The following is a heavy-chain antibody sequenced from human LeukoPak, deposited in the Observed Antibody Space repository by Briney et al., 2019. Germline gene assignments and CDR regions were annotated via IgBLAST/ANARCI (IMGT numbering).Heavy chain of an antibody. Sequence: GGSLRLSCAASGFTFSSYSMNWVRQAPGKGLEWVSSISSSSSYIYYADSVKGRFTISRDNAKNSLYLQMNSLRAEDTAVYYCARDPYYYGSSGYLAAEGHAFDIWGQGTMVTVSS. CDR3: ARDPYYYGSSGYLAAEGHAFDI. CDR1: GFTFSSYS. D-gene: IGHD3-22*01. J-gene: IGHJ3*02. CDR2: ISSSSSYI. V-gene: IGHV3-21*01.